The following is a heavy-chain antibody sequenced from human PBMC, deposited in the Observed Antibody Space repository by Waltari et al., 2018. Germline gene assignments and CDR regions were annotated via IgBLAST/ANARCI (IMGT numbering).Heavy chain of an antibody. CDR3: AGDRAIGLFFDY. J-gene: IGHJ4*02. Sequence: QVQLQESGQGLVKPSGTLSLTCDVSGDSISGNYWWSWVRQSPEKGLEWIGQVHHSGKTHYNTSLQSRVTISVDKPKNQFSLNLNSVTAADTAVYYCAGDRAIGLFFDYWGRGTLVTVSS. D-gene: IGHD2-2*01. CDR2: VHHSGKT. V-gene: IGHV4-4*02. CDR1: GDSISGNYW.